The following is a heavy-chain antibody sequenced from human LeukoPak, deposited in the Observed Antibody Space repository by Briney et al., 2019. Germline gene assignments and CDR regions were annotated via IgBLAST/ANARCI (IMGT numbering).Heavy chain of an antibody. CDR2: VWFDENNK. D-gene: IGHD1-26*01. CDR3: ARSIAGAGYFDY. CDR1: GFIFSNFG. Sequence: PGGSLRLSCAASGFIFSNFGMHWVRQAPGKGLEWVAVVWFDENNKYYGDSVKGRFTISRDNSKNTLYLQMNGLRAEDTAVYYCARSIAGAGYFDYWGQGTLVTVSS. V-gene: IGHV3-33*01. J-gene: IGHJ4*02.